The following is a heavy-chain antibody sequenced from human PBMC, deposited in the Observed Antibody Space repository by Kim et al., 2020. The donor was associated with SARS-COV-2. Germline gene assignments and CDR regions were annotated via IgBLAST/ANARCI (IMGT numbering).Heavy chain of an antibody. CDR3: ARGRGRGNWFDP. D-gene: IGHD3-16*01. V-gene: IGHV4-34*01. Sequence: NYNPSLKSRVTISVDTSKNQFSLKLSSVTAADTAVYYCARGRGRGNWFDPWGQGTLVTVSS. J-gene: IGHJ5*02.